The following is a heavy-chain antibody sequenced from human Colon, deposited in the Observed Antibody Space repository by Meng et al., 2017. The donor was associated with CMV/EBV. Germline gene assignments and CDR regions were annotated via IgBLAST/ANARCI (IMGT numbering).Heavy chain of an antibody. CDR3: ARGYSTALMGHEAYDI. CDR2: MNPNSGNT. D-gene: IGHD2/OR15-2a*01. J-gene: IGHJ3*02. V-gene: IGHV1-8*01. Sequence: ASVKVSCKASGYTFTSYDINWVRQATGQGLEWMGWMNPNSGNTGYAQKFQGRVTMTRNTSISTAYMELSSLRSEDTAMYYCARGYSTALMGHEAYDIWGQGTMVTVSS. CDR1: GYTFTSYD.